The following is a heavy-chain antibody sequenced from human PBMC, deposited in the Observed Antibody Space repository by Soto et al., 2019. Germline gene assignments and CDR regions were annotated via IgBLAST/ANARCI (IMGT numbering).Heavy chain of an antibody. D-gene: IGHD4-4*01. CDR1: GYTFTSYY. J-gene: IGHJ4*01. V-gene: IGHV1-46*03. Sequence: ASVKVSCTASGYTFTSYYMHWVRQAPGQGLEWMGIINPSGGSTSYAQKFQGRVTMTRDTSTSTVYMQMNSLKTEDTAVYYCSRAGILTTPYYFDYWGQGTLVTVSS. CDR3: SRAGILTTPYYFDY. CDR2: INPSGGST.